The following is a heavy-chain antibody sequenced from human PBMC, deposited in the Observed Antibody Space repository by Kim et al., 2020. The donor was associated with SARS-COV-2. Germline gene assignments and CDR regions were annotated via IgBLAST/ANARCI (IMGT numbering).Heavy chain of an antibody. CDR2: IYSDDSRT. J-gene: IGHJ6*02. CDR1: GFTFSSFH. CDR3: AKDGMDTPGRVGGRWGLGDRYYYYGLDV. V-gene: IGHV3-23*03. D-gene: IGHD3-16*01. Sequence: GGSLRLSCAASGFTFSSFHMTWVRQAPGKGLEWVSIIYSDDSRTYYADSVQGRFTISRDNSKNTLYLQLNRLRAEDTAVYYCAKDGMDTPGRVGGRWGLGDRYYYYGLDVWGQGTTVTVSS.